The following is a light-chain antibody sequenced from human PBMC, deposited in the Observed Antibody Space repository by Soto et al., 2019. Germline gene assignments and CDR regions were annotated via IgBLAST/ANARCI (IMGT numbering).Light chain of an antibody. CDR2: AAS. Sequence: DIQMTQSPSSLSASVGDRVTITCRASQGIRNDLGWYQQKPGKAPELLIYAASTLQSGVPSRFSGSGSGTDFTLTISCLQSEDFATYYCQQYYSFPWTFGQGTKVDIK. CDR1: QGIRND. V-gene: IGKV1-17*01. CDR3: QQYYSFPWT. J-gene: IGKJ1*01.